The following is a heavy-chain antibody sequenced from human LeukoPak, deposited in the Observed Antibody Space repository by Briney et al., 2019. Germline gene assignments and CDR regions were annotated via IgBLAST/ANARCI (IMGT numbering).Heavy chain of an antibody. CDR1: GGSFRVYY. J-gene: IGHJ4*02. D-gene: IGHD5-18*01. Sequence: PSETLSLTCAVYGGSFRVYYWSWIRQPPGKGLEWIGEINHSGSTNYNPSLKSRVTISVDTSKDQFSLKLSSVTAADTAVYYCAREDVDTAMVTKLDYWGQGTLVTVSS. CDR2: INHSGST. V-gene: IGHV4-34*01. CDR3: AREDVDTAMVTKLDY.